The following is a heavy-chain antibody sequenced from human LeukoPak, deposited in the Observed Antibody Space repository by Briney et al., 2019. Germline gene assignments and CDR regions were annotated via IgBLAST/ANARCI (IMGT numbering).Heavy chain of an antibody. D-gene: IGHD3-10*01. Sequence: GGSLRLSCAASGFTFSNYAMHWVRQAPGKGLEWVAFIRYDGSNKYYADSVKGRFTISRDNSKNTLYLQMNSLRAEDTAVYYCAKDPPRYGSGSYYNVVYWGQGTLVTVSS. J-gene: IGHJ4*02. CDR1: GFTFSNYA. CDR3: AKDPPRYGSGSYYNVVY. V-gene: IGHV3-30*02. CDR2: IRYDGSNK.